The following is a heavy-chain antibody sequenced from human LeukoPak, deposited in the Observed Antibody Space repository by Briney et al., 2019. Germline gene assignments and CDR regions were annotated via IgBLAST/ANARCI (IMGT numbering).Heavy chain of an antibody. V-gene: IGHV1-2*02. D-gene: IGHD2-2*01. CDR3: ARIPRGYCSSASCFDY. CDR2: MNPNSGGS. CDR1: GYTFTDYF. J-gene: IGHJ4*02. Sequence: ASVKVSCKASGYTFTDYFMHWVRQAPGQGLEWMGWMNPNSGGSNYALKFQGRVTMTRDTSISTAYMELSGLRSDDTAVYYCARIPRGYCSSASCFDYWGQGTLVTVSS.